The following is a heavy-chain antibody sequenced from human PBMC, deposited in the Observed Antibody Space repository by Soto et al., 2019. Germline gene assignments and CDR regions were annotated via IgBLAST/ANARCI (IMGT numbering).Heavy chain of an antibody. CDR3: ARTGVGATVYDY. V-gene: IGHV1-69*02. Sequence: QVQLVQSGAEVKKPGSSVKVSCKASGGTFSSYTISWVRQAPGQGLEWMGRIIPILGIANYAQKFQGRVTITADKSTSTAYMELSRLRSEDTAVYYCARTGVGATVYDYWGQGTLVTVSS. D-gene: IGHD1-26*01. CDR2: IIPILGIA. CDR1: GGTFSSYT. J-gene: IGHJ4*02.